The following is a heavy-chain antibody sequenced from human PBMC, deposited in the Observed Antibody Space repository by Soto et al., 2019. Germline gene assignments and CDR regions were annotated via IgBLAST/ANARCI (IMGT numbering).Heavy chain of an antibody. CDR1: GFSLSAQGEG. D-gene: IGHD3-10*01. J-gene: IGHJ4*02. CDR2: VYWDEDK. CDR3: AHTHPLYRLGFDS. V-gene: IGHV2-5*02. Sequence: QITLKESGPTLVKPTQTLTLTCTFSGFSLSAQGEGVGWIRQPPGKALEWLALVYWDEDKRYSPSLKRRITVTKDTAKNQGVLTMTNLDPVDTATYFCAHTHPLYRLGFDSWGQGTLVTVSS.